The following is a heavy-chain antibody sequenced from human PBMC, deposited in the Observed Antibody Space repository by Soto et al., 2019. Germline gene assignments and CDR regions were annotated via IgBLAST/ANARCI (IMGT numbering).Heavy chain of an antibody. D-gene: IGHD2-15*01. CDR2: INPNSGGT. V-gene: IGHV1-2*04. CDR3: AAALVVVAATLDYYGMDV. J-gene: IGHJ6*02. CDR1: GYTFTGYY. Sequence: VASVKVSCKASGYTFTGYYMHWVRQAPGQGLEWMGWINPNSGGTNYAQKFQGWVTMTRDTSISTAYMELSRLRSDDTAVYYCAAALVVVAATLDYYGMDVWGQGTTVTVSS.